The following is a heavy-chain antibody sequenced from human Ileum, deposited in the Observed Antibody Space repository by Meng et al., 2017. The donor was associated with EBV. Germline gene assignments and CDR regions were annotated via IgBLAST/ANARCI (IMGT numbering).Heavy chain of an antibody. D-gene: IGHD2-21*02. CDR3: ARERGGGDRGIQ. V-gene: IGHV4-61*08. CDR1: NGSVSSYGYS. J-gene: IGHJ4*02. Sequence: QVHLQESGPGLVKPSGTLSLTCSVSNGSVSSYGYSWTWIRQPPGKGLQWIGYMSYTGSTNYKSTLKSRVTISVDKSKNQFSLKLSSVTAADTAVYYCARERGGGDRGIQWGQGTLVTVSS. CDR2: MSYTGST.